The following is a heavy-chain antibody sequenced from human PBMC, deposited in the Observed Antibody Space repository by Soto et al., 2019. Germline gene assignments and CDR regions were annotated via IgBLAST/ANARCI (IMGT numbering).Heavy chain of an antibody. CDR1: GFTFSSYW. CDR2: INSDGSST. CDR3: ANYPQPDIVVVPAATGLNI. D-gene: IGHD2-2*01. Sequence: GGSLRLSCAASGFTFSSYWMHWVRQAPGKGLVWVSRINSDGSSTSYADSVKGRFTISRDNAKNTLYLQMNSLRAEDTAVYYCANYPQPDIVVVPAATGLNIWGQGTMVTVSS. V-gene: IGHV3-74*01. J-gene: IGHJ3*02.